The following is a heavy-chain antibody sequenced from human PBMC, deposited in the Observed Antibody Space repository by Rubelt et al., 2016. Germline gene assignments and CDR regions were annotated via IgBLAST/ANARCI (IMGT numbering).Heavy chain of an antibody. D-gene: IGHD2-15*01. Sequence: TGGFEWLGRTYYRSKWYNDYAVSVKSRITINPDTSKNQFFLQLNSVTPEDTAVYYCARESPPSGYGFVVVVAATREGGNWCDPWGQGTLVTVSS. CDR3: ARESPPSGYGFVVVVAATREGGNWCDP. CDR2: TYYRSKWYN. V-gene: IGHV6-1*01. J-gene: IGHJ5*02.